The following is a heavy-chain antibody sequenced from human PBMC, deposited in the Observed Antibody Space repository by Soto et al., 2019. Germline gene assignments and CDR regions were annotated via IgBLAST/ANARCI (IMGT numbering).Heavy chain of an antibody. V-gene: IGHV1-18*01. Sequence: QVHLVQSGVEVKTPGASVKVSCQASGYTFFTYDISWVRQAPGQGLEWMGWISTYSGDTKYAQKFQRRVTMTTDTSTTTAYLELRSLSSDDTAVYYCARHHGPTTSENWFDPWGQGTRVTVSS. J-gene: IGHJ5*02. D-gene: IGHD5-12*01. CDR2: ISTYSGDT. CDR1: GYTFFTYD. CDR3: ARHHGPTTSENWFDP.